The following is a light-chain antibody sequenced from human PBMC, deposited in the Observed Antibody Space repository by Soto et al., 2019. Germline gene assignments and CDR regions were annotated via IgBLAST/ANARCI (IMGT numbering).Light chain of an antibody. CDR1: QDIHSL. V-gene: IGKV1-5*01. CDR2: DAS. J-gene: IGKJ4*01. Sequence: DIQMTQSPSTLSASVGDRVTITCRASQDIHSLLAWYQQKPGKAPKALIYDASRLGSGFPSRFSGSGSGTDFTLTISSLQPEDFATYYCQQLESYPSTFGGGTKVDIK. CDR3: QQLESYPST.